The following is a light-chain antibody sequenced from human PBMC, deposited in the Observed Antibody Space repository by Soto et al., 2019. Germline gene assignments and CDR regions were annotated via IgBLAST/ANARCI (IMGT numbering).Light chain of an antibody. J-gene: IGLJ1*01. V-gene: IGLV7-46*01. CDR3: LLSYSGARPYV. CDR2: DTS. CDR1: TGAVTSGHY. Sequence: QAVVTQEPSLTVSPGGTVTVTCGSSTGAVTSGHYPFWFQQKPGQAPRTLIYDTSNKHSWTPARFSGSLLGGKAALTLSGAQPEDEAEYYCLLSYSGARPYVFGTGTKLTVL.